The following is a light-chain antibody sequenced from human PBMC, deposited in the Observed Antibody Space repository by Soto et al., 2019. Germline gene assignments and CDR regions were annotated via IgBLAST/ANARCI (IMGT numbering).Light chain of an antibody. CDR3: CSYAGSSSVVV. Sequence: QSALTQPASVSGSPGQSITISCTGTSSDVGSYNLVSWYQQHPGKAPKHMIYEGSKRPSGVSNRFSGSKSGNTASLTIAGLQAEDEADYYCCSYAGSSSVVVFGGGTKLTVL. V-gene: IGLV2-23*03. CDR2: EGS. J-gene: IGLJ2*01. CDR1: SSDVGSYNL.